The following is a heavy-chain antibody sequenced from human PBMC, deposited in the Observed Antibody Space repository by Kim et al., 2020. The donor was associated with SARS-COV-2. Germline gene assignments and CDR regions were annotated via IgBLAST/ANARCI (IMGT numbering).Heavy chain of an antibody. CDR3: AKDILRSYITFDY. Sequence: GGSLRLSCAASGFSFTNYGMHWVRQAPGKGLEWVAVISNDGSNKYYTDYVRGRFTISRDNSKNTLYLQMNSLRAEDTAVYYCAKDILRSYITFDYWGQGTLVIASS. V-gene: IGHV3-30*18. D-gene: IGHD5-18*01. CDR2: ISNDGSNK. J-gene: IGHJ4*02. CDR1: GFSFTNYG.